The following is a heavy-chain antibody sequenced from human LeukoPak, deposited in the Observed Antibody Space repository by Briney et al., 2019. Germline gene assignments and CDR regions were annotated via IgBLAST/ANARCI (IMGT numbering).Heavy chain of an antibody. CDR1: GGSISSSSYY. J-gene: IGHJ3*02. Sequence: SETLSLTCTVSGGSISSSSYYWGWIRQPPGKGLEWIGSIYYSGSTYYNPSLKSRVTISVDTSKNQFSLKLSSVTAADTAVYSCARYCSGVSCYYAFDIWGQGTMVTVSS. CDR2: IYYSGST. CDR3: ARYCSGVSCYYAFDI. V-gene: IGHV4-39*07. D-gene: IGHD2-15*01.